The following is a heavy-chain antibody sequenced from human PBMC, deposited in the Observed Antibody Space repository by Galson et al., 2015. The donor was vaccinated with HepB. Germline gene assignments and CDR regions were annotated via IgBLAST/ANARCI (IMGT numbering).Heavy chain of an antibody. V-gene: IGHV3-30*18. CDR1: GFTFSTYG. D-gene: IGHD2-21*01. J-gene: IGHJ4*02. CDR3: VKEGGATFYFDS. Sequence: SLRLSCAASGFTFSTYGMHWVRPAPGKGLEWVAIISSDERSKYYADSVKGRFTMSRDNSQNTLYLQMSSLRAEDTAVYYCVKEGGATFYFDSWGQGTLVTVSS. CDR2: ISSDERSK.